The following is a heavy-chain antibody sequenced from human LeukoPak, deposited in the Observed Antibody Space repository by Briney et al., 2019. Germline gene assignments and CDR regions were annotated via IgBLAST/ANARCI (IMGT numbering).Heavy chain of an antibody. J-gene: IGHJ6*02. CDR1: GFTFSSYG. D-gene: IGHD3-10*01. CDR3: AXXHYYGXGSYYYAXPDYXXGXXV. Sequence: GESLRLSCAASGFTFSSYGMHWVRQAPGKGLEWVAVIWYDGSNKYYADSVKGRFTISRDNSKNTLYLQMNSLRAEDTAVYYCAXXHYYGXGSYYYAXPDYXXGXXVWGQG. CDR2: IWYDGSNK. V-gene: IGHV3-33*01.